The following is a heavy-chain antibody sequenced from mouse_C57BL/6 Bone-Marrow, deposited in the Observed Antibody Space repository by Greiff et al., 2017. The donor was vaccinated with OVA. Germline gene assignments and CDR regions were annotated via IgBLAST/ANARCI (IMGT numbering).Heavy chain of an antibody. Sequence: QVQLQQSGAELVKPGASVKLSCKASGYTFTSYWMHWVKQRPGQGLEWIGMIHPNSGSTNYNEKFKSKATLTVDKSSSTAYMQLSSLTSEDSAVYYCARWMAYYSNYDYFDYWGQGTTLTVSS. CDR1: GYTFTSYW. CDR2: IHPNSGST. V-gene: IGHV1-64*01. CDR3: ARWMAYYSNYDYFDY. D-gene: IGHD2-5*01. J-gene: IGHJ2*01.